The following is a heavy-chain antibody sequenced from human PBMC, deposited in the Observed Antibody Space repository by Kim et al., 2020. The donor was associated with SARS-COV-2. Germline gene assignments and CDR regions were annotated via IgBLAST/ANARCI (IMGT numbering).Heavy chain of an antibody. CDR2: IKQDGSQK. CDR3: ARGVTLDS. J-gene: IGHJ4*02. D-gene: IGHD5-18*01. CDR1: GFTFINYW. Sequence: GGSLRLSCAASGFTFINYWMIWVRQAPGKGLEWVANIKQDGSQKYYVDSLKGRFTISRDNAKNSLYLQMNSLRAEDTAVYYCARGVTLDSWGQGTLVTVS. V-gene: IGHV3-7*01.